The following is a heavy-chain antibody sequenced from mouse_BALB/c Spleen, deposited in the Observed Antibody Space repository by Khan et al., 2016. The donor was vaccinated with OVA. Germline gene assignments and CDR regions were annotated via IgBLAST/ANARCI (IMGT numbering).Heavy chain of an antibody. CDR1: GYTFTNYG. D-gene: IGHD1-1*01. J-gene: IGHJ2*01. CDR2: INTYTGEP. CDR3: ARSRDYYGSSSYYFDY. Sequence: QIQLVQSGPELKKPGETVKISCKAPGYTFTNYGMNWMKQAPGKGLKWMGWINTYTGEPTYAGDFKGRFAFSLETSATTAYLQINNLKNEDMATYFCARSRDYYGSSSYYFDYWGQGTTLTVSS. V-gene: IGHV9-1*02.